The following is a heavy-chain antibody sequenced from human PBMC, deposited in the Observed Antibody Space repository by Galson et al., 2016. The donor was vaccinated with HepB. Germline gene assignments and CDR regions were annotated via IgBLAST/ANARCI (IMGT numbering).Heavy chain of an antibody. CDR3: ARARDSAWYSFDF. CDR2: ITPDSKYI. CDR1: GFNFNTFN. V-gene: IGHV3-21*01. Sequence: SLRLSCAASGFNFNTFNMNWVRQVPGKGLQWVSSITPDSKYIYYADSMKGRFTISRDNTKNSLYLQMNTLRAEDTAVYFCARARDSAWYSFDFWGQGALVTVSS. J-gene: IGHJ4*02. D-gene: IGHD6-19*01.